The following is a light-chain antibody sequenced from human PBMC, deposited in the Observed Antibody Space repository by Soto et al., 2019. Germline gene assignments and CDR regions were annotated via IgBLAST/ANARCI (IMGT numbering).Light chain of an antibody. CDR2: EVT. CDR3: SSYSSTSTPWV. J-gene: IGLJ3*02. Sequence: QSALTQPASVSGSPGQSITIFCTGTSSDVGAYKFVSWYRHHPGRAPQVMIYEVTNRPSGVSSRFSGSKSGNTASLTISGLQPEDEDDYCSSYSSTSTPWVFGGGTKVTVL. V-gene: IGLV2-14*01. CDR1: SSDVGAYKF.